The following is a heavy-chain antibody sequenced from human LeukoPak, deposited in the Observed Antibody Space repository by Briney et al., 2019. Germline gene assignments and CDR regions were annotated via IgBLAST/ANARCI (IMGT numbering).Heavy chain of an antibody. Sequence: GASVTVSCKASGYTFTSYDINWVRQATGQGLEWMGWMNPNSGNTGYAQKFQGRVTMTRNTSISTAYMELSSLRSEDTAVYYCASWPVYGSGSAYYYYYYGMDVWGQGTTVTVSS. CDR1: GYTFTSYD. J-gene: IGHJ6*02. CDR2: MNPNSGNT. D-gene: IGHD3-10*01. CDR3: ASWPVYGSGSAYYYYYYGMDV. V-gene: IGHV1-8*01.